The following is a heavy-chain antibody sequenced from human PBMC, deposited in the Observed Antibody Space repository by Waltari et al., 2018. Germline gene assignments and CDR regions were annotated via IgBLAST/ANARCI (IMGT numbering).Heavy chain of an antibody. Sequence: EVQLLESGGGLVQPGGSLRLSCAASGVSFSTYVISWVRQAPGKGVEWVSLITGDGSRIQYADSVKGRFTISRDNSKNTLYLQMNSLRVEDMDVYYCAKEGYFYMDVWGNGTTVTVSS. J-gene: IGHJ6*03. CDR3: AKEGYFYMDV. V-gene: IGHV3-23*03. CDR2: ITGDGSRI. CDR1: GVSFSTYV.